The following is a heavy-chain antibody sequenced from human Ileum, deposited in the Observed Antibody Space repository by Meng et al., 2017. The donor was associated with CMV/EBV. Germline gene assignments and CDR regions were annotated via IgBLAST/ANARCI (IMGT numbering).Heavy chain of an antibody. CDR3: ARESSSAGGYYTLPCYYGMDV. J-gene: IGHJ6*02. D-gene: IGHD3-3*01. Sequence: GESLKISCASSGFTFRSYEMNWVRQAPGKGLEWVSYISSSGNPIYSADSVKGRFTISRDNAKNSLYLQMNSLRAEDTAVYYCARESSSAGGYYTLPCYYGMDVWGQGTTVTVSS. V-gene: IGHV3-48*03. CDR1: GFTFRSYE. CDR2: ISSSGNPI.